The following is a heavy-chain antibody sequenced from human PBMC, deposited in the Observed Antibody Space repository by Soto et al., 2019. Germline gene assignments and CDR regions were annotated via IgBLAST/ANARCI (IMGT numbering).Heavy chain of an antibody. CDR1: GGSFSGYY. Sequence: PSETLSLTCAVYGGSFSGYYWSWIRQPPGKGLEWIGEINHSGSTNYNPSLESRVTISVDTSKNQFSLKLSSVTAADTAVYYCARSGSYGQGYYYYYMDVWGKGTTVTVSS. CDR3: ARSGSYGQGYYYYYMDV. J-gene: IGHJ6*03. CDR2: INHSGST. V-gene: IGHV4-34*01. D-gene: IGHD6-6*01.